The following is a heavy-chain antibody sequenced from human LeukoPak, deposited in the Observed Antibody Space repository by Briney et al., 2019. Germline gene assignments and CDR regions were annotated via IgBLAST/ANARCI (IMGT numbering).Heavy chain of an antibody. V-gene: IGHV4-30-4*01. CDR2: IYYSGST. D-gene: IGHD1-14*01. Sequence: SETLSLTCTVSGGSISSGDYYWSWIRQPPGKGLEWIGYIYYSGSTYYNPSLKSRVTISVDTSKNQFSLKLSSVTAADTAVYYCARENGKARTPMYNWFDPWGQGTLVTVSS. J-gene: IGHJ5*02. CDR3: ARENGKARTPMYNWFDP. CDR1: GGSISSGDYY.